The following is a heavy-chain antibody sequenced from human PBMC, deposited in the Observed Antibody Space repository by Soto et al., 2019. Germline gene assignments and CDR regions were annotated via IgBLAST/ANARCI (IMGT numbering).Heavy chain of an antibody. V-gene: IGHV1-2*04. CDR1: GYTFTGYY. D-gene: IGHD1-20*01. Sequence: ASVKVSCKASGYTFTGYYMHRVRQAPGQGLEWMGWINPNSGGTNYAQKFQGWVTMTRDTSISTAYMELSRLRSDDTAVYYCARDLGITGTTPYYYGMDVWGQGTTVTVSS. J-gene: IGHJ6*02. CDR3: ARDLGITGTTPYYYGMDV. CDR2: INPNSGGT.